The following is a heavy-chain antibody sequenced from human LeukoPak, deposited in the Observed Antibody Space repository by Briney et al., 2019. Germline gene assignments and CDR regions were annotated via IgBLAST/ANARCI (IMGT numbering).Heavy chain of an antibody. J-gene: IGHJ4*02. CDR2: ISSSSSTI. D-gene: IGHD3-3*01. V-gene: IGHV3-48*01. CDR1: GFTFSSYS. Sequence: GGSLRLSCAASGFTFSSYSMNWVRQAPGKGLEWVSYISSSSSTIYYADSVKGRFTISRDNAKNSLYLQMNSLRAEDTAVYYCARDTIFGVVDYWGQGTLVTVSS. CDR3: ARDTIFGVVDY.